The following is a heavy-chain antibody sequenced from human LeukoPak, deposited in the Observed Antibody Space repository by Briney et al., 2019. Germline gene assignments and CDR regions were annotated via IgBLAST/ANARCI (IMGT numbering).Heavy chain of an antibody. CDR2: ISGSGGST. CDR3: AKVEGGSSWYYFDY. Sequence: PEGSLRLSCAASGFTFSSYAMSWVRQAPGKGLEWVSVISGSGGSTYYADSVKGRFTISTDNSKNMLCLQMNSLRAEDTAVYYCAKVEGGSSWYYFDYWGQGTLVTVSS. V-gene: IGHV3-23*01. D-gene: IGHD6-13*01. CDR1: GFTFSSYA. J-gene: IGHJ4*02.